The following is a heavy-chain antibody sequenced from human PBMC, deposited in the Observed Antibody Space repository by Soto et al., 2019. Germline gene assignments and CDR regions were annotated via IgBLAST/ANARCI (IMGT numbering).Heavy chain of an antibody. CDR3: ASRAARPEVDY. Sequence: SSVKVSCKASGDTFSSYAISWVRQATGQGLEWMGGIIPIFGTANYAQKFQGRVTITADESTSTAYMELSSLRSEDTAVYYCASRAARPEVDYWGQGTQVTVSS. CDR1: GDTFSSYA. CDR2: IIPIFGTA. J-gene: IGHJ4*02. D-gene: IGHD6-6*01. V-gene: IGHV1-69*13.